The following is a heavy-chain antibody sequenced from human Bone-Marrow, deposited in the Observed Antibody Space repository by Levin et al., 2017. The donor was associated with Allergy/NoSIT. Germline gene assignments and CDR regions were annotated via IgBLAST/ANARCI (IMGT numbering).Heavy chain of an antibody. V-gene: IGHV4-34*01. CDR1: GGSFSGYY. CDR3: ARAEKGYCSSTSCLGWFDP. J-gene: IGHJ5*02. Sequence: PSETLSLTCAVYGGSFSGYYWSWIRQPPGKGLEWIGEINHSGSTNYNPSLKSRVTISVDTSKNQFSLKLSSVTAADTAVYYCARAEKGYCSSTSCLGWFDPWGQGTLVTVSS. CDR2: INHSGST. D-gene: IGHD2-2*01.